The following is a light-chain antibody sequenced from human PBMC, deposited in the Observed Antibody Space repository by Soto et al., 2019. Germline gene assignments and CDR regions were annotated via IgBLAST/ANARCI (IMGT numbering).Light chain of an antibody. Sequence: EIVLTQSPGTLSLSPGESATLSCRASQNVGSRYLAWYQQNPGQAPRLLIYDASNRATGIPARFSGSGSGTYFTLTISSLDPEDFAVYYCQQRSNWWTVGQGTKVDIK. CDR2: DAS. CDR3: QQRSNWWT. CDR1: QNVGSRY. J-gene: IGKJ1*01. V-gene: IGKV3D-20*02.